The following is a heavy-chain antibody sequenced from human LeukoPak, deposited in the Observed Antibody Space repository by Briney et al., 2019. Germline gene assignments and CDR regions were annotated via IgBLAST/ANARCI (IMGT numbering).Heavy chain of an antibody. CDR3: ASTMVRGVTPDAFDI. CDR2: IYYSGST. J-gene: IGHJ3*02. Sequence: SETLSLTCTVSGGSISSYYWSWIRQPPGKGLEWIGYIYYSGSTNYNPSLKSRVTISVDTSKNQFSLKLSSVTAADTAVYYYASTMVRGVTPDAFDIWGQGTMVTVSS. CDR1: GGSISSYY. V-gene: IGHV4-59*08. D-gene: IGHD3-10*01.